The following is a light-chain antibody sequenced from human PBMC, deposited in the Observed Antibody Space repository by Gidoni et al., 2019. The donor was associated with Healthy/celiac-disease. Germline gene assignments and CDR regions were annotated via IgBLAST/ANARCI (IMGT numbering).Light chain of an antibody. CDR3: QQYGSSPPYT. J-gene: IGKJ2*01. V-gene: IGKV3-20*01. CDR2: GAS. Sequence: SPGTLSLSPGERATLSCRASQSVSSSYLAWYQQKAGQAPRLLIYGASSRATGIPDRFSGSGSGTDFTLTISRLEPEDFAVYYCQQYGSSPPYTFXXXTKLEIK. CDR1: QSVSSSY.